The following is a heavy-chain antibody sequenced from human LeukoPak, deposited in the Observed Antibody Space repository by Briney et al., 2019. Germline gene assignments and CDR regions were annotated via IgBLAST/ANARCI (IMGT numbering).Heavy chain of an antibody. V-gene: IGHV4-4*09. Sequence: ASETLSLTCTVSGGSISSYYWSWIRQPPGKGLEWIGYIYTSGSTNYNPSLKSRVTISVDTSKNQFSLKLSSVTAADTAVYYCARTPEYSGGWYPYWYYYYMDVWGKGTTVTVSS. J-gene: IGHJ6*03. D-gene: IGHD6-19*01. CDR1: GGSISSYY. CDR2: IYTSGST. CDR3: ARTPEYSGGWYPYWYYYYMDV.